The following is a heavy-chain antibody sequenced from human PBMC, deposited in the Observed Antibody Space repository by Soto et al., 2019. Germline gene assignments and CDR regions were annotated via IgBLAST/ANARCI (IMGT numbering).Heavy chain of an antibody. V-gene: IGHV3-30*03. CDR3: ARDPSSSLYFDY. J-gene: IGHJ4*02. CDR2: ISYDGSNK. Sequence: PGGSLRLSCAASGFTFSSYGMHWVRQAPGKGLEWVAVISYDGSNKYYADSVKGRFTISRDNSKNTLYLQMNSLRAEDTAVYYCARDPSSSLYFDYWGQGTLVTVSS. CDR1: GFTFSSYG. D-gene: IGHD6-6*01.